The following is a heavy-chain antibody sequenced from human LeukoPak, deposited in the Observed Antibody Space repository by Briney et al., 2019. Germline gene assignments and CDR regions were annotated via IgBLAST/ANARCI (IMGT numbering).Heavy chain of an antibody. CDR3: ARDSGGIVATIGGSIYFDY. J-gene: IGHJ4*02. Sequence: ASVKVSCKASGDTFTSYAMNWVRQAPGQGLEWMGWINTNTGNPTYAQGFTGRFVFSLGTSVSTAYLQISSLKAEDTAVYYCARDSGGIVATIGGSIYFDYWGQGTLVTVSS. V-gene: IGHV7-4-1*02. D-gene: IGHD5-12*01. CDR1: GDTFTSYA. CDR2: INTNTGNP.